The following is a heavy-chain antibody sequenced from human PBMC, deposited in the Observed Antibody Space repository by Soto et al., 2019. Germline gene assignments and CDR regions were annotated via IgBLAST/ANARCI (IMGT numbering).Heavy chain of an antibody. CDR1: GFTFSSCA. Sequence: GGSLRLSXAASGFTFSSCAMSWVCQAPGKGLEWVSTTSGSGGNTNYADSVKGRFTISRDNSKSTLYLQMNSLRAEDTAVYYCAKDLGSGEYYHHYYGMDVWGQGTTVTVSS. CDR3: AKDLGSGEYYHHYYGMDV. D-gene: IGHD6-19*01. V-gene: IGHV3-23*01. CDR2: TSGSGGNT. J-gene: IGHJ6*02.